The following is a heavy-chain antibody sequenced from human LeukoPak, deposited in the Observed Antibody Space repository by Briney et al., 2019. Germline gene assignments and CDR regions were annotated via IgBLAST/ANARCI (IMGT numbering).Heavy chain of an antibody. Sequence: PGGSLRLSCAASGFTFSSYAMSWVRQAPGKGLEWVSAISGSGGSTYYADSVKGRFTIFRDNSKNTLYLQMNSLRAEDTAVYYCAKDSGPGRPAYYYYGMDVWGQGTTVTVSS. D-gene: IGHD3-10*01. CDR2: ISGSGGST. CDR1: GFTFSSYA. J-gene: IGHJ6*02. CDR3: AKDSGPGRPAYYYYGMDV. V-gene: IGHV3-23*01.